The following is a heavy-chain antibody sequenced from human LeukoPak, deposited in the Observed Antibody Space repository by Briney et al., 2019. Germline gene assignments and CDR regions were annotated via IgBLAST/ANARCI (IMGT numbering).Heavy chain of an antibody. CDR3: ASGYDFWSGYYRY. CDR1: GGSISSYY. J-gene: IGHJ4*02. CDR2: IYTSGST. Sequence: SETLSLTCTVSGGSISSYYWSCIRQPPGKGLEWIGYIYTSGSTNYNPSLKSRVTISVDTSKNQFSLKLSSVTAADTAVYYCASGYDFWSGYYRYWGQGTLVTVSS. D-gene: IGHD3-3*01. V-gene: IGHV4-4*09.